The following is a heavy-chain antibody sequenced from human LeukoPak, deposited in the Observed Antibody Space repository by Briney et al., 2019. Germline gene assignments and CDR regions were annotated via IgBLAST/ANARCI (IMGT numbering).Heavy chain of an antibody. J-gene: IGHJ4*02. Sequence: GGSLRLSCVASGFTFSDYYMSWIRQAPAKGLEWVSYIRSSGTTIHYADSVKGRFTISRDNAKNSLYLQMNSLRAEDTAVYYCARDRGAVTDVFDYWGQGTLVTVSS. CDR1: GFTFSDYY. CDR2: IRSSGTTI. V-gene: IGHV3-11*04. CDR3: ARDRGAVTDVFDY. D-gene: IGHD6-19*01.